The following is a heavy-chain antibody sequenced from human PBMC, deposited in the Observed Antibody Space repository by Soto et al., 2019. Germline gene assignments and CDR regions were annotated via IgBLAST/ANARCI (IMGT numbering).Heavy chain of an antibody. CDR1: GYTFSDHH. V-gene: IGHV3-72*01. CDR3: TSSLGDYRYLDY. D-gene: IGHD4-17*01. Sequence: EVQLVESGGGLVQPGGSLRLSCAASGYTFSDHHMAWVRQAPGEGLAWVARCRNKAYSHTTEYAASVKGRFTISRDDSKSLLYLQMDSMRADYTAVYYCTSSLGDYRYLDYWGQGALVTVSS. CDR2: CRNKAYSHTT. J-gene: IGHJ4*02.